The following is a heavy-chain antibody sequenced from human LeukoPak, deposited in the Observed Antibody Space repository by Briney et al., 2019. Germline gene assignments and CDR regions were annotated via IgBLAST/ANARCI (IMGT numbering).Heavy chain of an antibody. Sequence: SETLSLTCAVSGGSLSGYYCSWIRQPPGKGLEWIGEINQSGSTNYNPSPKSRVTISVDTSKNQFSLKLSSVNAEDTAVYYCARGCGTSCYAFDYWGQGTLVTVSS. CDR1: GGSLSGYY. D-gene: IGHD2-2*01. CDR2: INQSGST. J-gene: IGHJ4*02. CDR3: ARGCGTSCYAFDY. V-gene: IGHV4-34*01.